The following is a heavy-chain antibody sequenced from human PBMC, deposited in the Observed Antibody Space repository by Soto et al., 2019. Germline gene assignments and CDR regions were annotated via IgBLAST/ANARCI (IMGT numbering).Heavy chain of an antibody. CDR3: ARGRYCSGGSCYQYYYYYYGMDV. D-gene: IGHD2-15*01. CDR1: GGSFSGYY. V-gene: IGHV4-34*01. CDR2: INHSGST. Sequence: PSETLSLTCAVYGGSFSGYYWGWIRQPPGKGLEWLGEINHSGSTNYNPSLKSRVTISVDTSKNQFSLKLSSVTAADTAVYYCARGRYCSGGSCYQYYYYYYGMDVWGQGTTVTVSS. J-gene: IGHJ6*02.